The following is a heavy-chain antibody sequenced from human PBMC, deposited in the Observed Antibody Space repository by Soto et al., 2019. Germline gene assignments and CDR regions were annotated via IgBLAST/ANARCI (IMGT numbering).Heavy chain of an antibody. J-gene: IGHJ4*02. CDR1: GFTFSGSA. Sequence: GGSLRLSCAPSGFTFSGSAMHWVRQASGKWLEWVGRIRSKANSYATAYAASVKGRFTISRDDSKNTAYLQMNSLKTEDTAVYYCTRPYCSGGSCSAGFDYWGQGTLVTVSS. CDR2: IRSKANSYAT. D-gene: IGHD2-15*01. CDR3: TRPYCSGGSCSAGFDY. V-gene: IGHV3-73*01.